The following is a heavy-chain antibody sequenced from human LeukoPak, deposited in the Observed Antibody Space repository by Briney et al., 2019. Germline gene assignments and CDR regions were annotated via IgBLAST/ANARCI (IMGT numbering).Heavy chain of an antibody. CDR3: ARETVVGMTPYYYHGMDV. CDR1: GYTFTSYG. CDR2: ISAYNGNT. D-gene: IGHD2-15*01. J-gene: IGHJ6*02. Sequence: ASVKVSCKASGYTFTSYGISWVRQAPGRGLEWMVWISAYNGNTNYAQKLQGRVTMTTDTSTSTAYMELRSLRSDDTAVYYCARETVVGMTPYYYHGMDVWGQGTTVTVSS. V-gene: IGHV1-18*01.